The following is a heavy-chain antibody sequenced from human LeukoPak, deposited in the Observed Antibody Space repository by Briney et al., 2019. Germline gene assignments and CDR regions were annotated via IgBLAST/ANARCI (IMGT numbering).Heavy chain of an antibody. CDR2: ISGSGGST. J-gene: IGHJ4*02. Sequence: GGPLRLSCAASGFTFSSYAMSWVRQAPGKGLEWVSAISGSGGSTYYADSVKGRFTISRDNSKNTLYLQMNSLRAEDTAVYYCAKDGEYYDSSGYLDYWGQGTLVTVSS. CDR1: GFTFSSYA. CDR3: AKDGEYYDSSGYLDY. D-gene: IGHD3-22*01. V-gene: IGHV3-23*01.